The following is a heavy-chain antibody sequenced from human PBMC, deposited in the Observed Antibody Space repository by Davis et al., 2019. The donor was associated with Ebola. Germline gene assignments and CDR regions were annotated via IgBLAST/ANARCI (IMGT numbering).Heavy chain of an antibody. CDR2: IQPESRLK. V-gene: IGHV3-30*02. CDR3: AMDSDWSFQY. Sequence: PGGSLRLSCEVSGITYSLYGFHWLRQSPATGLEWVAHIQPESRLKWYADSVQGRFIVSRDDSRNILYLQLNSLRLDETAIYYCAMDSDWSFQYWGQGTPVTVSS. CDR1: GITYSLYG. D-gene: IGHD3/OR15-3a*01. J-gene: IGHJ4*01.